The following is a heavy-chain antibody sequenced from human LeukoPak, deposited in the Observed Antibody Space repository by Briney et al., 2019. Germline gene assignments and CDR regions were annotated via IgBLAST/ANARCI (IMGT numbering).Heavy chain of an antibody. Sequence: ASVKVSCKASGYTLTDYFMHWVRQAPGQGREWMGIINPTGGSTTYAQKFQGRVTMTRDTSTSTVYMELSSLRSDDTAVYYCARGPPNWGYDYWGPGTLVTVSS. CDR1: GYTLTDYF. J-gene: IGHJ4*02. CDR3: ARGPPNWGYDY. V-gene: IGHV1-46*01. D-gene: IGHD7-27*01. CDR2: INPTGGST.